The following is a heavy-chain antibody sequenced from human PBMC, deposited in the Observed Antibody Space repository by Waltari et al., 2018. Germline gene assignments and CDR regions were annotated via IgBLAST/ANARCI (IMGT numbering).Heavy chain of an antibody. D-gene: IGHD6-13*01. Sequence: EVQLVESGGGLVKPGGSLRLSCAASGFTFSSYRMNWVRQAPGKGLEWVSSISSSSSYIYYADSVKGRFTISRDNAKNSLYLQMNSLRAEDTAVYYCARGYSSSWYRSDYWGQGTLVTVSS. CDR1: GFTFSSYR. J-gene: IGHJ4*02. V-gene: IGHV3-21*01. CDR2: ISSSSSYI. CDR3: ARGYSSSWYRSDY.